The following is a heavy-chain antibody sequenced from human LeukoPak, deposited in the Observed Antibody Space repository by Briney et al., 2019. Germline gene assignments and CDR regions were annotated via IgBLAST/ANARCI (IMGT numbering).Heavy chain of an antibody. CDR3: ARAPRRITIFGVVHGAFDY. CDR2: IYYSGGT. CDR1: GGSISSGDYY. Sequence: SETLSLTCTVSGGSISSGDYYWSWIRQPPGKGLEWIGYIYYSGGTYYNPSLKSRVTISVDTSKNQFSLKLSSVTAADMAVYYCARAPRRITIFGVVHGAFDYWGQGTLVTVSS. D-gene: IGHD3-3*01. V-gene: IGHV4-30-4*01. J-gene: IGHJ4*02.